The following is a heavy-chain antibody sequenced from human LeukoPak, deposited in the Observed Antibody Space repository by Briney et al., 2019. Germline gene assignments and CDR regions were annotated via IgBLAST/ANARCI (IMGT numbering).Heavy chain of an antibody. J-gene: IGHJ6*03. V-gene: IGHV4-39*01. CDR2: INHSGST. Sequence: SETLSLTCSVSGGSISSTTYYWGWIRQPPGKGLEWIGEINHSGSTNYNPSLKSRVTISVDTSKNQFSLKLSSVTAADTAVYYCAKGPSWFGELLGYMDVWGKGTTVTISS. CDR1: GGSISSTTYY. D-gene: IGHD3-10*01. CDR3: AKGPSWFGELLGYMDV.